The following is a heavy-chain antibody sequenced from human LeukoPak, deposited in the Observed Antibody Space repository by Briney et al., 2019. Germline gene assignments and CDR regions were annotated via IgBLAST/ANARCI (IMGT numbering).Heavy chain of an antibody. D-gene: IGHD3-22*01. CDR1: GYTFTGYY. CDR3: ARDRDSSGYFDY. V-gene: IGHV1-2*06. J-gene: IGHJ4*02. Sequence: ASVKVSCKAFGYTFTGYYMHWVRQAPGQGLEWMGRINPNSGGTNYAQKFQGRVTMTRDTSISTAYMELSRLRSDDTAVYYCARDRDSSGYFDYWGQGTLVTVSS. CDR2: INPNSGGT.